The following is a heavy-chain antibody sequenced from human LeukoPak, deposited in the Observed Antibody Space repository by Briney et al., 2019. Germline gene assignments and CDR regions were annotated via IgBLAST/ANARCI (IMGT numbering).Heavy chain of an antibody. CDR2: IYPGDSDT. CDR3: ARHGCSSTSCRREYYYMDV. J-gene: IGHJ6*03. CDR1: GYSFTSYW. Sequence: GESLKISCKGSGYSFTSYWIGWVRQMPGKGLEWMGIIYPGDSDTRYSPSFQGQVTISADKSISTAYLQWSSLKASDTAMYYCARHGCSSTSCRREYYYMDVWGKGTTITVSS. V-gene: IGHV5-51*01. D-gene: IGHD2-2*01.